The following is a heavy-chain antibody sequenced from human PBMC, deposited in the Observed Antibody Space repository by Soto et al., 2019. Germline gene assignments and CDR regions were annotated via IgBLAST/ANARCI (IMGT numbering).Heavy chain of an antibody. CDR1: GFTFSSYA. CDR2: LSGSGGTT. Sequence: EVQLLESGGGLVQPGGSLRLSCAASGFTFSSYAMSWVRQTPGKGLEWVSTLSGSGGTTYYADSVKGQFTISRDNSKSTRYRQMNSRRAEDTAVYYCLKDHGTYGPNWLASWGQGTLVTVSS. J-gene: IGHJ5*01. V-gene: IGHV3-23*01. D-gene: IGHD3-10*01. CDR3: LKDHGTYGPNWLAS.